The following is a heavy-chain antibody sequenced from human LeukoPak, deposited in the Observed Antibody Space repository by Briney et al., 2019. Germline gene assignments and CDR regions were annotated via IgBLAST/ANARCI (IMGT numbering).Heavy chain of an antibody. Sequence: QAGGSLRLSCAASGFTFKYYAMTWVRQAQGKGLEWVAAIDGSGDDTYYAESVKGRFTISRDNSQNTLFLQVNSLRAEDTAVYYCVREGYYDSSGYLGVFDYWGQGTLVTVSS. J-gene: IGHJ4*02. D-gene: IGHD3-22*01. CDR2: IDGSGDDT. V-gene: IGHV3-23*01. CDR3: VREGYYDSSGYLGVFDY. CDR1: GFTFKYYA.